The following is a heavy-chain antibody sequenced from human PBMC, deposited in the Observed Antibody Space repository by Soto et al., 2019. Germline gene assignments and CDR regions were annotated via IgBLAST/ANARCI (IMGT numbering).Heavy chain of an antibody. CDR3: ARGPGGPDGPGDY. J-gene: IGHJ4*02. CDR1: GYTFTNYA. V-gene: IGHV1-3*01. CDR2: INAGNGNT. D-gene: IGHD2-15*01. Sequence: QVQLVQSGAEVKKPGASVKVSGKASGYTFTNYAMHWVRQAPGQRLEWMGWINAGNGNTKYSQKFQGRVTITRDTSASTAYMDLSSLRSVDTAVYYCARGPGGPDGPGDYWGQGTLVTVSS.